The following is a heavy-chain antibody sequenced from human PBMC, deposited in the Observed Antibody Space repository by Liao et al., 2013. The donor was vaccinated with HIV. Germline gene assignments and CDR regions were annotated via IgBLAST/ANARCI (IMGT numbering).Heavy chain of an antibody. CDR2: INHSGST. J-gene: IGHJ4*02. CDR3: ARLDSTIFGVVILRDY. V-gene: IGHV4-34*01. Sequence: QVQLQQWGAGLLKPSETLSLTCALYGGSFSGYYWSWIRQPPGKGLEWIGEINHSGSTNYNPSLKSRVTISVDTSKNQFSLKLNSVTAADTAVYYCARLDSTIFGVVILRDYWGQGTRVTVSS. D-gene: IGHD3-3*01. CDR1: GGSFSGYY.